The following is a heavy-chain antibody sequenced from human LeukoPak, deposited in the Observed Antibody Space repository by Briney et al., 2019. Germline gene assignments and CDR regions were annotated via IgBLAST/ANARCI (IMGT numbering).Heavy chain of an antibody. V-gene: IGHV1-46*01. J-gene: IGHJ4*02. CDR1: GYTFTSYY. CDR2: INPSGGST. CDR3: ARVTRRGYSYGPSFDY. Sequence: GASVTVSCTASGYTFTSYYMHWVRQAPGQGLEWMGIINPSGGSTSYAQKFQGRVTMTRDTSTSTVYMELSSLRSEDTAVYYCARVTRRGYSYGPSFDYWGQGTLVTVSS. D-gene: IGHD5-18*01.